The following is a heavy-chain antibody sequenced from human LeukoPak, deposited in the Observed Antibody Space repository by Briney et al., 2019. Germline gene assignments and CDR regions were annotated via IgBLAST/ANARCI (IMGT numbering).Heavy chain of an antibody. Sequence: PSETLSLTCTVSGGSISDHYWNWIRQTPGKGLEWIGYIHYSGSAKHNPSLKSRVTMSVDTSKNHVSLRLSSVSAADTAVFYCARGVGAPSAIMDYYYYMDVWGLGTTVTVSS. CDR2: IHYSGSA. CDR1: GGSISDHY. V-gene: IGHV4-59*11. CDR3: ARGVGAPSAIMDYYYYMDV. J-gene: IGHJ6*03. D-gene: IGHD2-2*02.